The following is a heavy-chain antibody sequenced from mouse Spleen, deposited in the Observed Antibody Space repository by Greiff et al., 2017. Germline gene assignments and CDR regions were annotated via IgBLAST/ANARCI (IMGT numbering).Heavy chain of an antibody. J-gene: IGHJ2*01. CDR1: GFNIKDYY. V-gene: IGHV14-1*01. CDR2: IDPEDGDT. Sequence: VQLQQSGAELVRPGASVKLSCTASGFNIKDYYMHWVKQRPEQGLEWIGRIDPEDGDTEYDPKFQGKATITADTSSNTAYLQLSSLTSEDTAIYYCARVGNYGDYWGQGTTLTVSS. D-gene: IGHD2-1*01. CDR3: ARVGNYGDY.